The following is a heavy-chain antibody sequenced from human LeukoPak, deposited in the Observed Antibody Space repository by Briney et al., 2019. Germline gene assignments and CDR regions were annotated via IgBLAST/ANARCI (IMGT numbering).Heavy chain of an antibody. CDR2: INHSGST. J-gene: IGHJ4*02. CDR3: ARDQYSSGWHRPIDY. D-gene: IGHD6-19*01. Sequence: PSETLSLTCAVYGGSFSGYYWSWIRQPPGKGLEWIGEINHSGSTNYNPSLKSRVTISVDASKNQFSLKLSSVTAADTAVYYCARDQYSSGWHRPIDYWGQGTLVTASS. CDR1: GGSFSGYY. V-gene: IGHV4-34*01.